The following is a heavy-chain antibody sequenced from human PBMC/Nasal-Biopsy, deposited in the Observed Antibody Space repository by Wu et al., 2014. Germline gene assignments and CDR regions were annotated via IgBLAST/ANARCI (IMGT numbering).Heavy chain of an antibody. CDR1: GFTFDDYA. V-gene: IGHV3-9*01. J-gene: IGHJ3*01. Sequence: RLSCAASGFTFDDYAMQWVRQAPGKGLEWVSGINWNSVNIAYAESVKGRFTISRDNAKKSLYLQMDSLRAEDTALYYCAKDRDIGFPHDAFDVWGQGTLVTVSS. CDR3: AKDRDIGFPHDAFDV. D-gene: IGHD2-15*01. CDR2: INWNSVNI.